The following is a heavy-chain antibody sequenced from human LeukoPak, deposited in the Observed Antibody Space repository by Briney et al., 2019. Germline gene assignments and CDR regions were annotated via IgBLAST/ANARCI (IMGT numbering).Heavy chain of an antibody. Sequence: PGGSLRLSCAASGFTVSSNYMSWVRQAPGKGLEWVSVIYSGGSTYYADSVKGRFTISRHNSKNTLYLQMNSLRAEDTAVYYCARDYRYRADTAMVNYYCYGMDVWGQGTTVTVSS. CDR3: ARDYRYRADTAMVNYYCYGMDV. CDR1: GFTVSSNY. D-gene: IGHD5-18*01. J-gene: IGHJ6*02. CDR2: IYSGGST. V-gene: IGHV3-53*04.